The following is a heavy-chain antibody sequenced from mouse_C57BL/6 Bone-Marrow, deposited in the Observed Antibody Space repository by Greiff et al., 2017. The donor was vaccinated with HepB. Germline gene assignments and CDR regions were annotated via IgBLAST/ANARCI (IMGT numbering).Heavy chain of an antibody. D-gene: IGHD4-1*01. CDR1: GFKIKDDY. V-gene: IGHV14-4*01. J-gene: IGHJ3*01. CDR2: IDPENGDT. Sequence: VQLQQSGAELVRPGASVKLSCTASGFKIKDDYMHWVKQRPEQGLEWIGWIDPENGDTEYASKFQGKATITADTSSNTAYLQLSSLTSEDTAVYYCTQLTGTRFAYWGQGTLVTVSA. CDR3: TQLTGTRFAY.